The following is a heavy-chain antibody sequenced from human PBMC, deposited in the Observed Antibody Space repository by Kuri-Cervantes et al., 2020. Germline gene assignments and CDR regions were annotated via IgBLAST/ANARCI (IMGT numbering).Heavy chain of an antibody. J-gene: IGHJ6*02. V-gene: IGHV3-13*01. CDR3: ARGASYYYGMDV. D-gene: IGHD1-26*01. CDR2: IGTAGDT. CDR1: GFTFSSHD. Sequence: GESLKISCAASGFTFSSHDMHWVRQATGKGLEWVSAIGTAGDTYYPGSVKGRFTISRENARNSLYLQMDSLRAGDTAVYYCARGASYYYGMDVWGQGTTVTVSS.